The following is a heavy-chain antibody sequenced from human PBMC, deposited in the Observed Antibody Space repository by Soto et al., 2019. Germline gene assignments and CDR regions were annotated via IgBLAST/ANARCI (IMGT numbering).Heavy chain of an antibody. J-gene: IGHJ5*02. Sequence: GLPMRVSCTASGVKIVNYARSWISKAQGKGLEWVSTISNSGGRTYYGDSVKGRLAISRDNSKNRLYRQMSSVRAEEKAGDYDLSSSTVLLPTPMTGWFDPWAQGTLVTVSS. V-gene: IGHV3-23*01. CDR1: GVKIVNYA. D-gene: IGHD3-10*01. CDR3: LSSSTVLLPTPMTGWFDP. CDR2: ISNSGGRT.